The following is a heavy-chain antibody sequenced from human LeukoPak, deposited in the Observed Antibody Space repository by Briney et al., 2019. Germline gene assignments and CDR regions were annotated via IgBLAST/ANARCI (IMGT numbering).Heavy chain of an antibody. CDR3: AKERGETVAGTVYFQH. Sequence: PGRSLRLSCAASGFTFSSYGMHWVRRAPGKGLEWVAVISYDGSNNYADSVKGRFTISRDNSKNTLYLQMKSLRAEDTAVYYCAKERGETVAGTVYFQHWGQGTLVTVSS. CDR2: ISYDGSN. J-gene: IGHJ1*01. D-gene: IGHD6-19*01. CDR1: GFTFSSYG. V-gene: IGHV3-30*18.